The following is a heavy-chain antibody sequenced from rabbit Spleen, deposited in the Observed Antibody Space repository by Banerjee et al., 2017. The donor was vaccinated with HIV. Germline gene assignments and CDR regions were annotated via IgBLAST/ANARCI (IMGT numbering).Heavy chain of an antibody. CDR3: ARSYLKTGYGVGLDL. CDR2: IGSGSSGVT. D-gene: IGHD6-1*01. V-gene: IGHV1S45*01. Sequence: QEQLVESGGGLVKPGGTLTLTCTGSGFSFSSGRYMGWVRQAPGKGLEWIASIGSGSSGVTYYASWAKSRFTISQTSSTTVTLQMTSLTAADMATYFCARSYLKTGYGVGLDLWGQGTLVTVS. J-gene: IGHJ4*01. CDR1: GFSFSSGRY.